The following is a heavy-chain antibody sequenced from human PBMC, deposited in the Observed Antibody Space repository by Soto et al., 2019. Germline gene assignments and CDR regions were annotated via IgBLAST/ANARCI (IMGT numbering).Heavy chain of an antibody. D-gene: IGHD3-10*01. CDR2: IKSKVDGGTT. Sequence: EVQLVESGGGLVKPGGSLRLSCAASGLTFRNVWMTWVRQAPGKGLEWVGRIKSKVDGGTTDYAASVNGRYTISRDDSKCTLYLQLNSLKTEDTAVYYCTTDRPFTGGGVITTWGQGTMVTVSS. J-gene: IGHJ3*01. CDR1: GLTFRNVW. V-gene: IGHV3-15*01. CDR3: TTDRPFTGGGVITT.